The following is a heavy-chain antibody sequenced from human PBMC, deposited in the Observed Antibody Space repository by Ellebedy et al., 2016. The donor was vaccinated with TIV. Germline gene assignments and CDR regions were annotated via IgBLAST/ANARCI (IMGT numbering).Heavy chain of an antibody. CDR2: ISYDGSNK. CDR3: ARERTYCSGGSCYYSIYYYYYGMDV. D-gene: IGHD2-15*01. CDR1: GFTFSSYG. J-gene: IGHJ6*02. V-gene: IGHV3-30*03. Sequence: GESLKISCAASGFTFSSYGMHWVRQAPGKGLEWVAVISYDGSNKYYADSVKGRFTISRDNSKNTLYLQMNSLRAEDTAVYYCARERTYCSGGSCYYSIYYYYYGMDVWGQGTTVTVSS.